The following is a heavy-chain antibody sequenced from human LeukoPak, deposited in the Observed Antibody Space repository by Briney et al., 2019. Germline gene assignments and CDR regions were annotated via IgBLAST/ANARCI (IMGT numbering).Heavy chain of an antibody. Sequence: GGSLRLSCAASGFTFSSYAMSWVRQAPGKGLEWVSAISGSGGSTYYADSVKGRFTISRDNSKNTLYLQMNSLRAEDTAVYYCAKDKRRYYYYYYMDVWGKGTTVTVSS. CDR2: ISGSGGST. CDR3: AKDKRRYYYYYYMDV. J-gene: IGHJ6*03. CDR1: GFTFSSYA. V-gene: IGHV3-23*01.